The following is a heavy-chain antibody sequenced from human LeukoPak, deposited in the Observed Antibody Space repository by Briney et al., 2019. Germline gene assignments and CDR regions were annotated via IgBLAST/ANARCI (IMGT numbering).Heavy chain of an antibody. Sequence: GGSLRLSCAASGFTFSSYAMSWVRQAPGKGLEWVSVIYSGGSTYYADSVKGRFTISRDNSKNTLYLQMNSLRAEDTAVYYCARDHGEGDYGSWGQGTLVTVSS. CDR3: ARDHGEGDYGS. D-gene: IGHD4-17*01. V-gene: IGHV3-53*01. CDR1: GFTFSSYA. J-gene: IGHJ5*02. CDR2: IYSGGST.